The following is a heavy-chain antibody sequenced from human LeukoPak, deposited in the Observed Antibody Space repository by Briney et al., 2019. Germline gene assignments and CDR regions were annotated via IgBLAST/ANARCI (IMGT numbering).Heavy chain of an antibody. J-gene: IGHJ6*02. Sequence: GASVKVSCKASGGSFNSSAFSWVRQAPGQELEWMGGIIPIFDTTNYAQKFQGRVTITADESTSTVYMELSSLRSEDTAVYYCASVYKYGMDVWGQGTTVIVSS. CDR2: IIPIFDTT. V-gene: IGHV1-69*13. CDR3: ASVYKYGMDV. CDR1: GGSFNSSA.